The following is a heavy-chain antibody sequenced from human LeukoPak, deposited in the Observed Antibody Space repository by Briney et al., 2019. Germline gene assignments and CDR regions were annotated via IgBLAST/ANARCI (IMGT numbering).Heavy chain of an antibody. CDR1: GFPFSSYA. CDR3: VRGYSFGPYGMDV. J-gene: IGHJ6*02. CDR2: ISDSGGSP. D-gene: IGHD2-15*01. V-gene: IGHV3-64D*09. Sequence: HPGGSLRLSCSASGFPFSSYAMHWVRQPPGKGLDYVSAISDSGGSPYHADSAKGRFTLSRDNSKNTLYLQMSSLRAEDTAVYFCVRGYSFGPYGMDVWGQGTTVTVSS.